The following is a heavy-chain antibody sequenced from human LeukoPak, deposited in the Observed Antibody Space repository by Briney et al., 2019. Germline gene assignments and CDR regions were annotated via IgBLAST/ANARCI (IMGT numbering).Heavy chain of an antibody. CDR1: GFTFSSYE. V-gene: IGHV3-48*03. CDR2: ISSSGSTI. CDR3: ARVQSQTYYYDSSGYSDY. J-gene: IGHJ4*02. D-gene: IGHD3-22*01. Sequence: PGGSLRLSCAASGFTFSSYEMNWVRQAPGKGLEWVSYISSSGSTIYYADSVKGRFTISRDNAKNSLYLQMNSLRAEDTAVYYCARVQSQTYYYDSSGYSDYWGQGTLVTVSS.